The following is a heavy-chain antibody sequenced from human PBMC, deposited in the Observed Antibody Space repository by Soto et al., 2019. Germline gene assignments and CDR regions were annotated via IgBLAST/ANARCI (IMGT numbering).Heavy chain of an antibody. D-gene: IGHD2-15*01. V-gene: IGHV4-39*01. J-gene: IGHJ2*01. Sequence: QLHLQESGPGLVKPSETLSLTCTVSGDSISSNNYFWGWVRQPPGKGLEWIGSIYYSGSTFYNPSLKIRVTISVDTSKILFSLNLSSLPAADTAVYYCARQAPVARYEHCTGATCYSGYVDLWGRGTLVTVSS. CDR1: GDSISSNNYF. CDR3: ARQAPVARYEHCTGATCYSGYVDL. CDR2: IYYSGST.